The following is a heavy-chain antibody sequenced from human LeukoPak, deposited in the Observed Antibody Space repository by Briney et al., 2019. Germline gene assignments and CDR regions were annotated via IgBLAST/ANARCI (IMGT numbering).Heavy chain of an antibody. CDR2: ISSGGVNT. CDR1: GFTFSTYA. J-gene: IGHJ4*02. V-gene: IGHV3-64*02. CDR3: AREEAPVGGSSFDY. Sequence: PGGSLRLSCAASGFTFSTYAMYWVRQAPGKGLEHVSSISSGGVNTYYADSVRGRFTISRDNSKNTLYLHMGSLRAEDMAVYYCAREEAPVGGSSFDYWGQGTLVTVSS. D-gene: IGHD1-26*01.